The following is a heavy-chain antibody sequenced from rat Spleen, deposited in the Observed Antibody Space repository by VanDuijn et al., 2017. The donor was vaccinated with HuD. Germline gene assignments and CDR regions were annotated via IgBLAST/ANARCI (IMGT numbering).Heavy chain of an antibody. J-gene: IGHJ2*01. V-gene: IGHV5S13*01. CDR1: GFTFSNYG. Sequence: EVELVESGGGLVQPGRSMKLSCAASGFTFSNYGMAWVRQGPSKGLEWVASISPNGDSAYYRDSVKGRFTISRDNAQNTLYLQMNSLRSEDTATYYCTRERFYYYSGEPFDYWGQGVMVTVSS. CDR3: TRERFYYYSGEPFDY. D-gene: IGHD1-1*01. CDR2: ISPNGDSA.